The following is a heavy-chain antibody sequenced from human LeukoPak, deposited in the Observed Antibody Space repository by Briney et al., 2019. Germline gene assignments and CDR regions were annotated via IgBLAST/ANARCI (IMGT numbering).Heavy chain of an antibody. CDR3: ARCVVGAFDI. D-gene: IGHD1-26*01. V-gene: IGHV4-39*01. CDR1: GGSLSSSSYY. CDR2: IYYSGST. J-gene: IGHJ3*02. Sequence: SETLSLTCTVSGGSLSSSSYYWGWIRQPPGRGLEWIGSIYYSGSTYYNPSVKSRVNISVDTSKNQFSLKLSPVTAADTAVYYCARCVVGAFDIRGQGTMVTVSS.